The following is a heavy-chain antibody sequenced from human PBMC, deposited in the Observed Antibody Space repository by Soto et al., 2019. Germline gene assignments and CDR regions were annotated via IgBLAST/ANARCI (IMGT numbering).Heavy chain of an antibody. V-gene: IGHV1-24*01. CDR2: SNPEDSET. D-gene: IGHD2-2*01. CDR3: ATLVVPAALYYYYGMDV. J-gene: IGHJ6*04. CDR1: GYSLPELS. Sequence: ASVKFSCKVSGYSLPELSMHWVRQTPGKGLEWMGGSNPEDSETIYAQKFQGRVTMTEDPSTDTAYMELNSLRSEDTAVYYCATLVVPAALYYYYGMDVWGKGNTVTVSS.